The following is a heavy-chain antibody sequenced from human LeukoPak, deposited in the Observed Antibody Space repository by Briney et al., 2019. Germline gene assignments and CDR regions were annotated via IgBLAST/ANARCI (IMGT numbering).Heavy chain of an antibody. CDR1: GGSITSNSYS. CDR3: ARLRGGVQLWGD. V-gene: IGHV4-39*01. D-gene: IGHD5-18*01. J-gene: IGHJ4*02. CDR2: LSHAGTN. Sequence: SETLSLTCTVSGGSITSNSYSWGWLRQPPGQGLQWIVTLSHAGTNYYNPPLKSRATMPVYRSKNQFPLKLTSVTATDTAVYYCARLRGGVQLWGDWGQGTLVTVSS.